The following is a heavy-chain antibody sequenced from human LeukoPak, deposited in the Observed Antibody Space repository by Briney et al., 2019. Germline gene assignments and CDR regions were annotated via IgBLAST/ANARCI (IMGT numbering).Heavy chain of an antibody. Sequence: GGSLRLSCAASGFTFSSYAMSWVRQAPGKGLEWVSAISGSGGSTYYADSVKGRFTISRDNSKNTLYLQMNSLRAEVTAVYYCAKDSVAVPAARGFGSRRVFDYWRQGTLVTVSS. CDR3: AKDSVAVPAARGFGSRRVFDY. CDR2: ISGSGGST. CDR1: GFTFSSYA. J-gene: IGHJ4*02. V-gene: IGHV3-23*01. D-gene: IGHD2-2*01.